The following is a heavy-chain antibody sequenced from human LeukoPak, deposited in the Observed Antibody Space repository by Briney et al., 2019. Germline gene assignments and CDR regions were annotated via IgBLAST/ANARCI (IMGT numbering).Heavy chain of an antibody. D-gene: IGHD6-13*01. CDR3: AHGTGSWYPYFDY. Sequence: GGSLRLSCAASGFTFSSYAMHWVRQAPGKGLEWVAVISYDGSNKYYADSVKGRFTISRDNSKNTLYLRMNSLRAEDTAVYYCAHGTGSWYPYFDYWGQGTLVTVSS. CDR1: GFTFSSYA. V-gene: IGHV3-30-3*01. CDR2: ISYDGSNK. J-gene: IGHJ4*02.